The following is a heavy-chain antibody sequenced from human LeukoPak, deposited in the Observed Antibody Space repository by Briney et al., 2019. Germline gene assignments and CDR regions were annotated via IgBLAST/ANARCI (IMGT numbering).Heavy chain of an antibody. CDR1: GFSVSTSY. V-gene: IGHV3-53*01. J-gene: IGHJ5*02. CDR2: IYSNGNT. Sequence: PGGSLRLSCAASGFSVSTSYMSWVRQAPGKGLEWVSVIYSNGNTYYADSVKGRFTISRGNSRNTLYLQMNSLRAEDTALYYCARYGSGSNWFDPWGQGTLVTVSS. D-gene: IGHD3-10*01. CDR3: ARYGSGSNWFDP.